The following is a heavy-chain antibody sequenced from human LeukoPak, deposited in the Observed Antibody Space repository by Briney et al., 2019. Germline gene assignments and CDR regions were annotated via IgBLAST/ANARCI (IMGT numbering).Heavy chain of an antibody. CDR3: ARDKFGGTDY. J-gene: IGHJ4*02. Sequence: GGPLRLSCAASGFTFSSYSMNWVRQAPGKGLEWLSYISYNSGTISYADSVKGRFTVSRDDAANSLYLQMNSLRAEDTAVYYCARDKFGGTDYWGQGTLVTVSS. D-gene: IGHD3-16*01. CDR2: ISYNSGTI. CDR1: GFTFSSYS. V-gene: IGHV3-48*04.